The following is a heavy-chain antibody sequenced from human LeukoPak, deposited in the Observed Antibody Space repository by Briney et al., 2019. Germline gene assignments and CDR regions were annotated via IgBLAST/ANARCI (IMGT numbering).Heavy chain of an antibody. CDR3: ARGDRTSDAFDI. Sequence: NSSETLSLTCAVSGASINSDSWSWIRQPPGKGLEWVGYILHGGGSYSNPSLKSRVTISVDRSKNQFSLKLTSVTAADTAVYYCARGDRTSDAFDIWGQGTMVTVSS. CDR1: GASINSDS. V-gene: IGHV4-30-2*01. CDR2: ILHGGGS. J-gene: IGHJ3*02. D-gene: IGHD2-2*01.